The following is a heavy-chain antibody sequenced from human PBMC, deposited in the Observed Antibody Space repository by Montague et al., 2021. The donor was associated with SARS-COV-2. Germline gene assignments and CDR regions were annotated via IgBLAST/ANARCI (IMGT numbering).Heavy chain of an antibody. D-gene: IGHD3-9*01. CDR1: GFSLSTSGMC. CDR3: ARIRDYDILIGSYSGFDY. CDR2: IDWDDDK. J-gene: IGHJ4*02. V-gene: IGHV2-70*01. Sequence: PALVKPTKTLTLTCTFSGFSLSTSGMCVSWIRQPPGKALEWLALIDWDDDKYYSTSLKTRLTISKDTSKNQVVLTMTNMDPVDTATYYCARIRDYDILIGSYSGFDYWGQGTLVTVSS.